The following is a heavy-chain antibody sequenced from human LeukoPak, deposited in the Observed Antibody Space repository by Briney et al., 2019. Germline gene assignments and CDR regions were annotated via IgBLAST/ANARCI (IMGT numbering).Heavy chain of an antibody. J-gene: IGHJ4*02. V-gene: IGHV1-69*04. CDR1: GGTFSSYA. CDR3: ARGKTYYYDSSGYQFDY. Sequence: SVKVSCKASGGTFSSYAISWVRQAPGRGLEWMGRIIPILGIANYAQKFQGRVTITADKSTSTAYMELSSLRSEDTAVYYCARGKTYYYDSSGYQFDYWGQGTLVTVSS. D-gene: IGHD3-22*01. CDR2: IIPILGIA.